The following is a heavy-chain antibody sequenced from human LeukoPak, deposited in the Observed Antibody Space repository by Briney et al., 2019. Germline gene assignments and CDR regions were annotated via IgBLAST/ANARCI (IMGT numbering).Heavy chain of an antibody. V-gene: IGHV4-34*01. CDR2: INHSGST. D-gene: IGHD6-19*01. CDR3: ARPQGWLGTQPFDY. J-gene: IGHJ4*02. Sequence: PSETLSLTCAVYGGSFSGYYWSWIRQPPGKGLERIGEINHSGSTNYNPSLKSRVTISVDTSKNQFSLKLSSVTAADTAVYYCARPQGWLGTQPFDYWGEGTLVTVSS. CDR1: GGSFSGYY.